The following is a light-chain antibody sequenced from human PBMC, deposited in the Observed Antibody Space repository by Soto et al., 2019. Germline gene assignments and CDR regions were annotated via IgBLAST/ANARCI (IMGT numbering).Light chain of an antibody. Sequence: DIQMTQSPSTLSASVGDRVTITCRASQSISSWSAWYQQRPGKAPKLLIYDASTLESGVPSRFGGSGSGTEFTLTISSLQPDDFATYYCQQYNSYSPWTFGPGTKWISN. CDR2: DAS. CDR3: QQYNSYSPWT. V-gene: IGKV1-5*01. J-gene: IGKJ1*01. CDR1: QSISSW.